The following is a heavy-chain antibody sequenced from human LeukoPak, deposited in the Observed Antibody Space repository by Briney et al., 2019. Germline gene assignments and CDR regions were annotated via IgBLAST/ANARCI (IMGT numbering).Heavy chain of an antibody. D-gene: IGHD6-6*01. CDR2: IYTSGST. J-gene: IGHJ6*03. V-gene: IGHV4-4*09. CDR3: ARRKFEYSSSSRASYYYYYMDV. Sequence: KTSETLSLTCTVSGGSISGYYWSWIRQPPGKGLEWIGYIYTSGSTNYNPSLKSRDTISVDTSKNQFSLKLSSVTAADTAVYYCARRKFEYSSSSRASYYYYYMDVWGKGTTVTVSS. CDR1: GGSISGYY.